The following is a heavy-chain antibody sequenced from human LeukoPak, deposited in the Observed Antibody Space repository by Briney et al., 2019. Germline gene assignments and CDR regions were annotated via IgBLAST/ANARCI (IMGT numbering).Heavy chain of an antibody. CDR2: ISNDGRNN. CDR3: ASASNRDAFDI. Sequence: GGSLRLSCAASGFTFSSYGMHWVRQAPGKGLEWVTVISNDGRNNYYAGSVKGRFTISRDNSKNTLYLQMNSLRAEDTAVYYCASASNRDAFDIWGQGTMVTVSS. CDR1: GFTFSSYG. J-gene: IGHJ3*02. V-gene: IGHV3-30*03. D-gene: IGHD2/OR15-2a*01.